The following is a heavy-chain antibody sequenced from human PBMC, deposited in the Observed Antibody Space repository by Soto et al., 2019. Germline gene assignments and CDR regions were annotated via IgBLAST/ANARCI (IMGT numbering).Heavy chain of an antibody. Sequence: QLQLQESGPGLVKPSETLSLTCTVSGAFITSNSYYWGWIRQSPGKGLEWIGNIYFSGTTYYNPSLESRVTIAVDTSKRQFSLRLSSVTAADTAVYYCARRARGANFDSWGQGTLVTVSS. CDR3: ARRARGANFDS. V-gene: IGHV4-39*01. D-gene: IGHD3-16*01. CDR1: GAFITSNSYY. J-gene: IGHJ4*02. CDR2: IYFSGTT.